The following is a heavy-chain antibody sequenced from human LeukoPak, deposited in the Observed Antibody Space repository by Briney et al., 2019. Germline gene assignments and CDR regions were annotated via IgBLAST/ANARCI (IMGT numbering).Heavy chain of an antibody. CDR3: AKYALREIFFGDF. CDR2: ISPGSTRT. D-gene: IGHD3-3*01. CDR1: GFSFNNFA. V-gene: IGHV3-23*01. Sequence: GSLRLSCAASGFSFNNFAMSWVRQAPGKGLEWVSAISPGSTRTYYAASVKGRFTISRDNSMNTLYLHMNSLRAEDTAVYYCAKYALREIFFGDFWGQGTLVAVSS. J-gene: IGHJ4*02.